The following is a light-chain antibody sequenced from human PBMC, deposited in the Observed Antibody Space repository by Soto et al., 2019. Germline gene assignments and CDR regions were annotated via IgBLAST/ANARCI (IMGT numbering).Light chain of an antibody. J-gene: IGKJ4*02. Sequence: DIQMTQSPSTLSASVGDSVTITCRASQSISSWLAWYQQKPGKAPKLLIYDASSLESGVPSRFRGSGSDTEFTLTINNLQPDDFATYHCQQYNRYSLTFGGGTKVEIK. V-gene: IGKV1-5*01. CDR2: DAS. CDR1: QSISSW. CDR3: QQYNRYSLT.